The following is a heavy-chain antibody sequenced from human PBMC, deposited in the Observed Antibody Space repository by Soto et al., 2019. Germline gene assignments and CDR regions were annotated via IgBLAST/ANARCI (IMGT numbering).Heavy chain of an antibody. V-gene: IGHV1-69*05. CDR1: GGTFSSYA. Sequence: QVQLVQSGAEVKKPGSSVKVSCKASGGTFSSYAISWVRQAPGQGLEWMGGIIPIFGTANYAQKFQGRVTITXXEXTXXAYMELSSLRSEDTAVYYCARGNYYDSSGYYPFDYWGQGTLVTVSS. J-gene: IGHJ4*02. CDR3: ARGNYYDSSGYYPFDY. CDR2: IIPIFGTA. D-gene: IGHD3-22*01.